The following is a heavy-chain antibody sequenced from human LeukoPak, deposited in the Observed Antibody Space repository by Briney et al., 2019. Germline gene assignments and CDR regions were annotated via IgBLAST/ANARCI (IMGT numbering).Heavy chain of an antibody. D-gene: IGHD6-13*01. J-gene: IGHJ4*02. V-gene: IGHV3-74*01. CDR1: GFTFSSYW. Sequence: GGSLRLSCTASGFTFSSYWMHWVRQAPGKGRVWVSRINSDGSSRNYADSVKGRFTISRDNAKNTVYLQMNSLRAEDTAVYYCASASSHRIAAGGDYWGQGTLVTVSS. CDR3: ASASSHRIAAGGDY. CDR2: INSDGSSR.